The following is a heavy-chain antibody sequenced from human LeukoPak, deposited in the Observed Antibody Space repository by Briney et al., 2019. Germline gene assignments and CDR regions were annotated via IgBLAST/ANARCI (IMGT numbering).Heavy chain of an antibody. CDR2: IYYSGST. CDR3: AREEYGYSYYYYYMDV. CDR1: GGSISSYY. J-gene: IGHJ6*03. V-gene: IGHV4-59*01. Sequence: PSETLSLTCTVSGGSISSYYWSWIRQPPGKGLEWIGYIYYSGSTNYNPSLKSRVTISVDTSKNQFSLKLSSVTAADTAVYYCAREEYGYSYYYYYMDVWGKGTTVTVSS. D-gene: IGHD5-18*01.